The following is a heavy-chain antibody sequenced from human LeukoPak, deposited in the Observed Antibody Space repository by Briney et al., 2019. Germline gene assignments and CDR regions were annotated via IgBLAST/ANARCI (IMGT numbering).Heavy chain of an antibody. J-gene: IGHJ4*02. CDR1: GYTFTGQY. D-gene: IGHD1-14*01. CDR3: AGFTTSRFDY. V-gene: IGHV1-2*02. Sequence: ASVKVSCKASGYTFTGQYMTWVRQAPGQGLEWMGWISPNSGGTKYAQKFQGRVTMTWDTSISTAYMELSSLTSDDTAVYYCAGFTTSRFDYWGQGTLVTVSS. CDR2: ISPNSGGT.